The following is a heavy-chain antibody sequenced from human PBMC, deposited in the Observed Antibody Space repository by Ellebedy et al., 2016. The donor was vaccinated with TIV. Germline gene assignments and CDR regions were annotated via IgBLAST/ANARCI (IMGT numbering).Heavy chain of an antibody. CDR2: IIPIFGTA. J-gene: IGHJ4*02. V-gene: IGHV1-69*06. D-gene: IGHD5-18*01. Sequence: SVKVSCXASGGTFSSYAISWVRQAPGQGLEWMGGIIPIFGTANYAQKFQGRVTITADKSTSTAYMELSSLRSEDTAVYYCAIGSVDTAMVDSLDYWGQGTLVTVSS. CDR3: AIGSVDTAMVDSLDY. CDR1: GGTFSSYA.